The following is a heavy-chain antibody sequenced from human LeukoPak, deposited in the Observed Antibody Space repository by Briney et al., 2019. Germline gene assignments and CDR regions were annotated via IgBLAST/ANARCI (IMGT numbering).Heavy chain of an antibody. Sequence: GGSMRLSCAASGVTFSYDTIYWVRQAPGKGLEWVLIIGISGGGIHYADSEKGRFTISRDNSKNTLYLQMNSLRAEDTAVYYCAIAPTGGVDYWGQEFLVTVSS. CDR2: IGISGGGI. D-gene: IGHD1-14*01. J-gene: IGHJ4*02. CDR3: AIAPTGGVDY. V-gene: IGHV3-23*01. CDR1: GVTFSYDT.